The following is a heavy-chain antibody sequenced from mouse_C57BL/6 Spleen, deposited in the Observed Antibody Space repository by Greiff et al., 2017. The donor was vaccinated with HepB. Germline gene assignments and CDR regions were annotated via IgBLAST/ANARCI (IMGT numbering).Heavy chain of an antibody. CDR1: GYTFTSYW. J-gene: IGHJ4*01. Sequence: QVQLQQPGAELVMPGASVKLSCKASGYTFTSYWMHWVKQRPGQGLEWIGEIDPSDSYTNYNQKFKGKSTLAVDKSASTAYMQLSSLTSEDSAVCYCARWTGSDYYAMDYWGQGTSVTVSS. D-gene: IGHD3-3*01. CDR3: ARWTGSDYYAMDY. V-gene: IGHV1-69*01. CDR2: IDPSDSYT.